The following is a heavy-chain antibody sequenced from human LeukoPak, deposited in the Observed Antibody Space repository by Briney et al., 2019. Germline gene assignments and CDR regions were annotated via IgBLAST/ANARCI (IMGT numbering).Heavy chain of an antibody. D-gene: IGHD5-18*01. V-gene: IGHV3-43*01. J-gene: IGHJ4*02. Sequence: GGSLRLSCAASGFTFDNFFMTWVRQRPGKGLEWVSLISWDGDSTYYTDSVKGRFTISRDSRKHFLYLQMSNLRPEDTAFYYRGKNSHSFGESPVNSWGQGTLVTVSS. CDR2: ISWDGDST. CDR1: GFTFDNFF. CDR3: GKNSHSFGESPVNS.